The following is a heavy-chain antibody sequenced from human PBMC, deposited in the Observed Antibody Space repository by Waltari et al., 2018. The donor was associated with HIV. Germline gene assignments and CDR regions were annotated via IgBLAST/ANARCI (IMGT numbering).Heavy chain of an antibody. CDR1: GGPLSSCSFF. D-gene: IGHD1-26*01. J-gene: IGHJ4*01. V-gene: IGHV4-39*01. CDR3: ARQPSAWDI. CDR2: VYHTGNT. Sequence: QLQESGTGLVKHSETLSLTCTVSGGPLSSCSFFWGWIRQAPGKGLEWIGSVYHTGNTFYNPSLKSRVSMFIDRATNQFSLRLTSVTAADTGIYYCARQPSAWDIWGQGMLVSVSS.